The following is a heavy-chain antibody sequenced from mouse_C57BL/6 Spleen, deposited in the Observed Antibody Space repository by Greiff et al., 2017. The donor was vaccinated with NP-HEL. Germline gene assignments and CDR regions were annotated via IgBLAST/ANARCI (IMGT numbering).Heavy chain of an antibody. D-gene: IGHD2-3*01. CDR3: ARGLYDGYYLFAY. CDR2: INPSRGYT. J-gene: IGHJ3*01. Sequence: VQLVESGAELAKPGASVKLSCKASGYTFTSYWMHWVKQRPGQGLEWIGYINPSRGYTKYNQKFKDKATLTADKSSSTAYMQLSSLTYEDSAVYYCARGLYDGYYLFAYWGQGTLVTVSA. CDR1: GYTFTSYW. V-gene: IGHV1-7*01.